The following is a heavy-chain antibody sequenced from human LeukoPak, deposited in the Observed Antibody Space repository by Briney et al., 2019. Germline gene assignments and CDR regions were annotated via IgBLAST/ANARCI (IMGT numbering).Heavy chain of an antibody. V-gene: IGHV3-7*01. D-gene: IGHD6-19*01. CDR1: GVTLSPYW. J-gene: IGHJ1*01. CDR3: VSGYTSGY. CDR2: INQDGSGE. Sequence: GRSLRLSCAVSGVTLSPYWIAWVRQAPGEGLEWVAAINQDGSGEYYMESVKGRFSVSRDNARNSAYLQLDSLGGEDSAVYYCVSGYTSGYWGQGTQVTVSS.